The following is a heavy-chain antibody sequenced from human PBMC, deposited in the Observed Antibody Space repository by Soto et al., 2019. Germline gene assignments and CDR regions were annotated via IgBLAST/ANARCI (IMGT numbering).Heavy chain of an antibody. Sequence: SETLSLTCTVSGGYISSGVYYWSWIRQHPGKGLEWIGYIYYSGSTYYNPSLKSRVTISVDTSKNQFSLKLSSVTAADTAVYYRARRGIAAAGTDVWGKGTTVTVSS. CDR1: GGYISSGVYY. CDR3: ARRGIAAAGTDV. V-gene: IGHV4-31*03. CDR2: IYYSGST. J-gene: IGHJ6*04. D-gene: IGHD6-13*01.